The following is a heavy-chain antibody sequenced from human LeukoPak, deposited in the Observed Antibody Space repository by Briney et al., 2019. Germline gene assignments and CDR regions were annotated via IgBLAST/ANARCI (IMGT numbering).Heavy chain of an antibody. CDR3: AVLGYCSSTSCYVSDY. CDR2: ISAYNGNT. Sequence: SVKVSCKASGYTFTSYGISWVRQAPGQGLEWMGWISAYNGNTNYAQKLQGRVTMTTDTSTSTAYMELRSLRSDDTAVYYCAVLGYCSSTSCYVSDYWAREPWSPSPQ. J-gene: IGHJ4*02. D-gene: IGHD2-2*01. CDR1: GYTFTSYG. V-gene: IGHV1-18*01.